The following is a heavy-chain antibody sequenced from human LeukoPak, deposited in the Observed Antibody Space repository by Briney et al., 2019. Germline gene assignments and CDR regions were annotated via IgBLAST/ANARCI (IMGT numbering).Heavy chain of an antibody. J-gene: IGHJ4*02. CDR2: ISSSSSYI. D-gene: IGHD3-9*01. CDR1: GFAFSSHS. CDR3: ARDGRYYDILTGYDY. V-gene: IGHV3-21*01. Sequence: GGSLRLSCAASGFAFSSHSMNWVRQAPGKGLEWVSSISSSSSYIYYADSVKGRFTISRDNAKNSLYLQMNSLRAEDTAVYYCARDGRYYDILTGYDYWGQGTLVTVSS.